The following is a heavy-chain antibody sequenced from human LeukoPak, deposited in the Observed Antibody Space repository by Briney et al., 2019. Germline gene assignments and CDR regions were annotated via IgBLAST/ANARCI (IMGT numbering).Heavy chain of an antibody. CDR3: ARDSSGWYSDY. D-gene: IGHD6-19*01. V-gene: IGHV1-2*02. CDR1: GYTFTGYY. J-gene: IGHJ4*02. CDR2: INPNSGGR. Sequence: GASVKVSCKASGYTFTGYYMHWVRQAPGQGLEWMGWINPNSGGRNYAQKFQGRVTMTRDTSISTAYMELSRLRSDDTAVYYCARDSSGWYSDYWGQGTLVTVSS.